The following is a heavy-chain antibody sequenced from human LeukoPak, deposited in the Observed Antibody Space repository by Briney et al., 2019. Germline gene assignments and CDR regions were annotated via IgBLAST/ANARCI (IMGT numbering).Heavy chain of an antibody. CDR3: AKRYYYMDV. J-gene: IGHJ6*03. Sequence: GGSLRLSCAASGFTFSNYWMSWVRQAPGKGLEWVANIKRDGSEKYYVDSVKGRFTISRDNAKNSLYLQMNSLRAEDTAVYYCAKRYYYMDVWGKGTTVTVSS. V-gene: IGHV3-7*03. CDR2: IKRDGSEK. CDR1: GFTFSNYW.